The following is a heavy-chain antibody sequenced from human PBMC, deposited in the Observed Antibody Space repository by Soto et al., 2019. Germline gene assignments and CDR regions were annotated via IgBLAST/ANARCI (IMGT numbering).Heavy chain of an antibody. V-gene: IGHV3-53*04. CDR1: GFTVSSNY. J-gene: IGHJ3*02. CDR3: ARDRQSSGWLDAFDI. Sequence: EVQLVESGGGLVQPGGSLRLSCAASGFTVSSNYMSWVRQAPGKGLEWVSVIFTGGSTYYEDSVKGRFTISRHSSMNTVYLQMDSLRAEDTAVYYCARDRQSSGWLDAFDIWGQGTMVTVSS. CDR2: IFTGGST. D-gene: IGHD6-19*01.